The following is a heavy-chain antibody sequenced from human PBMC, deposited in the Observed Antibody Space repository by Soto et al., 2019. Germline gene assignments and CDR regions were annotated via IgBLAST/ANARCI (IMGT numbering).Heavy chain of an antibody. CDR3: ARSPGGWLYYFDY. Sequence: QVQLVQSGAEEKKPGASVKVSCKASGYTFTSYAMHWVRQAPGQRLEWMGWINAGNGNTKYSQKFQGRVTIIRDTSASTAYMELSSLRSEDTAVYYCARSPGGWLYYFDYWGQGTLVTVSS. J-gene: IGHJ4*02. D-gene: IGHD6-19*01. V-gene: IGHV1-3*05. CDR1: GYTFTSYA. CDR2: INAGNGNT.